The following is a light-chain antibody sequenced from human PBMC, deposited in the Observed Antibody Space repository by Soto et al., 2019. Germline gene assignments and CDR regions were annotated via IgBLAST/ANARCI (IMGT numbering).Light chain of an antibody. V-gene: IGKV1-5*03. CDR3: QQYRSYSWT. J-gene: IGKJ1*01. CDR2: KAS. CDR1: QSVSSW. Sequence: DVQLTQSPSTLSASVGDRVTITCRASQSVSSWLAWYQAKPGKAPNLLVYKASTLQSGVPSRFSGSGSGTEFTLTISSLQPDDFAIYYCQQYRSYSWTVGQGTKVEI.